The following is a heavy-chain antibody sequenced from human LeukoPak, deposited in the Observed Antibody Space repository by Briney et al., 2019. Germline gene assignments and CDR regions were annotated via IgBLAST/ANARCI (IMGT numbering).Heavy chain of an antibody. D-gene: IGHD3-3*01. CDR3: ARTPNDFWSAFDY. Sequence: GASVKVSCKASGGTFSSYAISWVRQAPGQGLEWMGGIIPIFGTANYAQKFQGRVTITADESTSTAYMELSSLRSEDTAVYYCARTPNDFWSAFDYWGQGTLVTVSS. CDR1: GGTFSSYA. CDR2: IIPIFGTA. V-gene: IGHV1-69*13. J-gene: IGHJ4*02.